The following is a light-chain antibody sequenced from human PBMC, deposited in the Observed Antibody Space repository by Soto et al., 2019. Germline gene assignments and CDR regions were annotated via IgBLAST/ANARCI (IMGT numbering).Light chain of an antibody. Sequence: EVVMTQSQATLSVSLWERATLSCMASQSVSSNLAWYQQKPGKAPRLLIYGASTRATGIPARFSGSGSGKEFTLNISSLQSEDFAVYYCQQYNNWPPGITFGQGTRLEIK. V-gene: IGKV3-15*01. CDR3: QQYNNWPPGIT. CDR2: GAS. CDR1: QSVSSN. J-gene: IGKJ5*01.